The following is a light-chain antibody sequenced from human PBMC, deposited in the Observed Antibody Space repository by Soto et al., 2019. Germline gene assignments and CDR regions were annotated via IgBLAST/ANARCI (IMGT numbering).Light chain of an antibody. Sequence: QSVLTQPPSVSAAPGQKVTISCSGSSSNIGNNFVSWYQQLPGTAPKLLIYDSYQRPSGIPDRFSGSMSGTSATLGITGLQTGDEAVYYCGTWDSSLSAGVFGGGTKLTVL. CDR1: SSNIGNNF. J-gene: IGLJ2*01. V-gene: IGLV1-51*01. CDR3: GTWDSSLSAGV. CDR2: DSY.